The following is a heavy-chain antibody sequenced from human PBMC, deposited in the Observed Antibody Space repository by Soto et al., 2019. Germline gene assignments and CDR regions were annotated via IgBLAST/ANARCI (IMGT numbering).Heavy chain of an antibody. CDR3: AVTMGPYYYYGMDV. D-gene: IGHD3-10*01. Sequence: SETLSLTCTVSGGSISSGGYYWSWIRQHPGKGLEWIGYIYYSGSTYYNPSLKSRVTISVDTSKNQFSLKLSSVTAADTAVYYCAVTMGPYYYYGMDVWGQGTTVTVSS. CDR1: GGSISSGGYY. J-gene: IGHJ6*02. CDR2: IYYSGST. V-gene: IGHV4-31*03.